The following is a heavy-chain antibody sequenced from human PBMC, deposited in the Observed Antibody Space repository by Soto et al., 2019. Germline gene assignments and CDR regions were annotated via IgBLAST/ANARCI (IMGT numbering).Heavy chain of an antibody. CDR2: IKSKTDGGTT. D-gene: IGHD3-10*01. J-gene: IGHJ4*02. CDR1: GFTFSNAW. V-gene: IGHV3-15*07. Sequence: EVQLVESGGGLVKPGGSLRVSCAASGFTFSNAWMFWVRQAPGKGPEWVGRIKSKTDGGTTDYNTLMKDRFNISREDSKTTLYLEVGSLDIEDTAVYYSLTGVARVRSWALGYWGQGVLVTVSS. CDR3: LTGVARVRSWALGY.